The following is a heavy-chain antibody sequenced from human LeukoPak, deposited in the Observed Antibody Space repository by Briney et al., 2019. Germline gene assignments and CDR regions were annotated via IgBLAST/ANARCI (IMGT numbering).Heavy chain of an antibody. CDR1: GFTFSGSA. Sequence: GGSLRLSCAAPGFTFSGSAMHWVRQASGKGLEWVGRLRSKANSYPTAYAASVKGRFTISRDDSKNTAYLQMNSLKTEDTAVYYCTSSCCSGGSCYRRYNYYYYMDVWGKGTTVTVSS. CDR2: LRSKANSYPT. CDR3: TSSCCSGGSCYRRYNYYYYMDV. J-gene: IGHJ6*03. V-gene: IGHV3-73*01. D-gene: IGHD2-15*01.